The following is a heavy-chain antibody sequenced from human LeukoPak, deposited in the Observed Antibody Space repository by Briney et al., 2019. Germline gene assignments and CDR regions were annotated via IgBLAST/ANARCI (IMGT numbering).Heavy chain of an antibody. CDR3: AKDAAGPEY. D-gene: IGHD6-13*01. CDR1: GLTFSDYS. Sequence: GGSQRLSCAVSGLTFSDYSMTWVRQAPGKGLFWVSGISAGGGSTYYADSVKGRFTISRDNSRNTLYLQMNSLSAEDTAVYYCAKDAAGPEYWGQGTLVTVSS. CDR2: ISAGGGST. J-gene: IGHJ4*02. V-gene: IGHV3-23*01.